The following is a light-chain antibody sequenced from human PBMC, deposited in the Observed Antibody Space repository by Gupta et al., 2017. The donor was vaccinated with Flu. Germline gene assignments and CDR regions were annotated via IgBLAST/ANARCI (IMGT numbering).Light chain of an antibody. V-gene: IGLV1-44*01. CDR2: SNN. CDR3: AAWDDSLNGVV. CDR1: SSNIGSNT. J-gene: IGLJ2*01. Sequence: QSVLTQPPSASGTPGQRVTTACSGSSSNIGSNTVNWYQQLPGTAPKLLIYSNNQRPSGVPDRCSGSKSGTSASLAISGLQSEDEADYYCAAWDDSLNGVVFGGGTKLTVL.